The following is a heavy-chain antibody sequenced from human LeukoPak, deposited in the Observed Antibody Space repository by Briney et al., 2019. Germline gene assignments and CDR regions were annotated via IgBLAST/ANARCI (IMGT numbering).Heavy chain of an antibody. J-gene: IGHJ4*02. V-gene: IGHV3-74*01. Sequence: PGGSLRLSCAASGFTFSSYWMHWVRHAPGKGLVWVSRINSDGISTIYADSVKGRFTFSRDNAKNTLYLHMNSLRAEDTAVYYCAKDSRRWKTYYYESSGLYYFAYWGQGTLVTVSS. CDR2: INSDGIST. CDR3: AKDSRRWKTYYYESSGLYYFAY. CDR1: GFTFSSYW. D-gene: IGHD3-22*01.